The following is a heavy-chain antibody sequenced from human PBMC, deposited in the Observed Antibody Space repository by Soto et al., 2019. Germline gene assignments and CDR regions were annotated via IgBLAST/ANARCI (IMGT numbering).Heavy chain of an antibody. V-gene: IGHV3-74*01. CDR2: IHNDGSST. CDR3: AVRGGYTTPFDY. CDR1: GITLSSYG. D-gene: IGHD1-26*01. J-gene: IGHJ4*02. Sequence: GGSLRLSCAASGITLSSYGMYWVRQAPGKGLVWVSRIHNDGSSTSYADSVKGRFTISRDNTKNTLHLEMNGLRAEDTAVYYCAVRGGYTTPFDYWGQGTLVTVSS.